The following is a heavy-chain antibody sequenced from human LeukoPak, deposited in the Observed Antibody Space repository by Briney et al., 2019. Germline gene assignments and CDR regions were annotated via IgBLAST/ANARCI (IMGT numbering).Heavy chain of an antibody. D-gene: IGHD1-26*01. CDR3: AREGGSYYPHYYFDY. CDR1: GGSISSYY. CDR2: IYHSGST. Sequence: SETLSLTCTVSGGSISSYYWSWIRQPPGKGLEWIGYIYHSGSTNYNPSLKSRVTISVDTSKNQFSLKLSSVTAADTAVYYCAREGGSYYPHYYFDYWGQGTLVTVSS. J-gene: IGHJ4*02. V-gene: IGHV4-59*01.